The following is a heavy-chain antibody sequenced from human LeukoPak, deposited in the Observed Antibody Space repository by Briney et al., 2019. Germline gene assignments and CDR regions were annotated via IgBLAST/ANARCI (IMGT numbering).Heavy chain of an antibody. Sequence: GGSLRLSCAASGFTFSSYAMSWVRQAPGKGLEWVSAISGSGGSTYYADSVKGRFTISRDNSKNTLYLQMNNLRAEDTAVYYCAKDGEGYSSGYYFDYWGQRTLVTVSS. D-gene: IGHD6-19*01. CDR1: GFTFSSYA. CDR3: AKDGEGYSSGYYFDY. CDR2: ISGSGGST. J-gene: IGHJ4*02. V-gene: IGHV3-23*01.